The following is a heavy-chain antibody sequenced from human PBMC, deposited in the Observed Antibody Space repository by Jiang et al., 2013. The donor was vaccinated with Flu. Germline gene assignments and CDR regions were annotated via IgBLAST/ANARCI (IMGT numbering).Heavy chain of an antibody. V-gene: IGHV1-69*06. CDR2: FGTA. Sequence: FGTANYAQKFQGRVTITADKSTSTAYMELSSLRSEDTAVYYCARVTEDYYDSSGYYYLFDYWGQGTLVTVSS. D-gene: IGHD3-22*01. CDR3: ARVTEDYYDSSGYYYLFDY. J-gene: IGHJ4*02.